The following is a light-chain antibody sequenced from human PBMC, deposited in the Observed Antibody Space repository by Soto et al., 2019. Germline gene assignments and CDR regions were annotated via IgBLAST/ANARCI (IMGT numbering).Light chain of an antibody. J-gene: IGKJ1*01. CDR1: ARLLHKNGYNY. Sequence: DIVVTQSPLSLSVTPGAAVSLSCMTSARLLHKNGYNYVDWYMQKPGQSPQLLIYLGSNRAYGVPDRFSGSGSDTYFTLEISRVEADDVGVYYCMQPLENFRTFGQGTKVDIK. CDR2: LGS. CDR3: MQPLENFRT. V-gene: IGKV2-28*01.